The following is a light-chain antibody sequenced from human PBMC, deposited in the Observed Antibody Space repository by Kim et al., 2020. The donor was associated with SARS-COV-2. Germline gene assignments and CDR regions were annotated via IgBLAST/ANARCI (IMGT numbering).Light chain of an antibody. V-gene: IGLV3-19*01. CDR3: NSRDSSGNHLSVV. J-gene: IGLJ2*01. CDR2: GKN. CDR1: SLRSYY. Sequence: SSELTQDAAVSVALGQTVRITCQGDSLRSYYASWYQQKPGQAPVLVIYGKNNRPSGIPDRFSGSSSGNTASLTITGAQAEDEADYYCNSRDSSGNHLSVV.